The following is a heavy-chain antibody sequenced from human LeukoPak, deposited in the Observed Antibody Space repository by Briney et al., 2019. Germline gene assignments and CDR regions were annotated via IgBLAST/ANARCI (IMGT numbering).Heavy chain of an antibody. CDR3: ARGVGETLSGWTLDY. CDR2: IIYDGSNK. D-gene: IGHD1-26*01. V-gene: IGHV3-30*04. J-gene: IGHJ4*01. CDR1: GFDFSSYA. Sequence: PGRSLRLSCAASGFDFSSYAMHWVRQAPGKGLEWMAVIIYDGSNKNYADSVKGRFTISRDNSRNTLHMKMNSLRVEDTAVYYCARGVGETLSGWTLDYWGHGTLVAVSS.